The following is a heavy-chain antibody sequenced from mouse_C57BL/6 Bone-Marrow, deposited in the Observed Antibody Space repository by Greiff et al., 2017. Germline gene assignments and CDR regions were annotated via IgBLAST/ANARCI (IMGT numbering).Heavy chain of an antibody. J-gene: IGHJ2*01. V-gene: IGHV2-9-1*01. CDR2: IWTGGGT. CDR3: ARKTGRHNFDY. CDR1: GFSLTSYA. D-gene: IGHD1-1*01. Sequence: QVQLKESGPGLVAPSQSLSITCNVSGFSLTSYAISWVSQPPGQGLEWLGVIWTGGGTNYYSALKFRLSISKDNSKSQTFLKMNSLQTNYPARYYCARKTGRHNFDYWGQGTTRTVSS.